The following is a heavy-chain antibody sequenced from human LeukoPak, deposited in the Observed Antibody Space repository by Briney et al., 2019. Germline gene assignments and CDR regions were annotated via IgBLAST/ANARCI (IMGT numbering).Heavy chain of an antibody. D-gene: IGHD6-13*01. V-gene: IGHV4-34*01. CDR3: ARRSSSWYFNWFDP. Sequence: SETLSLTCAVYGGSFSGYYWSWIRQPPGKGLEWIGEINHSGSTNYNPSLKSRVTISVDTSKNQFSLKLSSVTAADTAVYYCARRSSSWYFNWFDPWGQGTLVTVSS. CDR2: INHSGST. J-gene: IGHJ5*02. CDR1: GGSFSGYY.